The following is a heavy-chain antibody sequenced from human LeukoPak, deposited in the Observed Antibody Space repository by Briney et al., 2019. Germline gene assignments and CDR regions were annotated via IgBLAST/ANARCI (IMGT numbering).Heavy chain of an antibody. CDR3: ARSVRYFDWKYYFDY. CDR2: IWYDGSNT. V-gene: IGHV3-33*01. CDR1: GFTFSSYG. J-gene: IGHJ4*02. D-gene: IGHD3-9*01. Sequence: GGSLRLSCAASGFTFSSYGMHWVRQAPGKGLEWVAVIWYDGSNTYYADSVKGRFTISRDNSKNTLYLQMNSLRAEDTAVYYCARSVRYFDWKYYFDYWGQGTLVTVSS.